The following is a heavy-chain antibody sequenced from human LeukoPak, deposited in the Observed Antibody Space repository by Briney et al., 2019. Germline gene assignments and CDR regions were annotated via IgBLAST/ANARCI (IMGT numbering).Heavy chain of an antibody. CDR3: ARARDYYDYSYYYYMDV. CDR1: GYSISSGYY. Sequence: SSETLSLTCTVSGYSISSGYYWGWIRQPPGKGLEWIGSIYHSGSTYYNPSLKSRVTISVDTSKNQFSLKLSSVTAADTAVYYCARARDYYDYSYYYYMDVWGKGTTVTVSS. V-gene: IGHV4-38-2*02. J-gene: IGHJ6*03. D-gene: IGHD1-26*01. CDR2: IYHSGST.